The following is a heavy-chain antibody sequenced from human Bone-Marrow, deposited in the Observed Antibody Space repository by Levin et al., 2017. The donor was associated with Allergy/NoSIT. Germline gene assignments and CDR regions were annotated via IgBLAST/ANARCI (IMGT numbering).Heavy chain of an antibody. D-gene: IGHD5-12*01. CDR3: AKHKEQWLNYDALDI. CDR1: GFTFSKYG. Sequence: PVGSLRLSCATSGFTFSKYGMYWVRQAPGKGLEWVALISYDGSSKYYGDSVKGRFTVSRDNSKNTLYLQMSTLTTKDTAVYYCAKHKEQWLNYDALDIWGHGTMVTVSS. J-gene: IGHJ3*02. V-gene: IGHV3-30*18. CDR2: ISYDGSSK.